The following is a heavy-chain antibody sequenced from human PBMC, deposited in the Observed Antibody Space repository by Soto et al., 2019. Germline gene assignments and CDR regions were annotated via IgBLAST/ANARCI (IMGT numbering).Heavy chain of an antibody. CDR3: FQAEAGIRDSLAVSAFLLNRSSDL. J-gene: IGHJ2*01. Sequence: KGLGWVSAISGSGGSTYYADSVRGRFTISRDNSKNTLYLHMNSLRAEDTAVYFFFQAEAGIRDSLAVSAFLLNRSSDL. D-gene: IGHD6-13*01. CDR2: ISGSGGST. V-gene: IGHV3-23*01.